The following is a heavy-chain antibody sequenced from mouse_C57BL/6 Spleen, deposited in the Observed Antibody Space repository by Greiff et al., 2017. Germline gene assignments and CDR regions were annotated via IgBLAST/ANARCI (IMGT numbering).Heavy chain of an antibody. CDR2: ICGGGST. D-gene: IGHD1-1*01. J-gene: IGHJ4*01. CDR1: GFSLTSYG. Sequence: VKLQESGPGLVAPSQCLSITCTVSGFSLTSYGVDWVRQPPGKGLEWLGLICGGGSTNYNSALMSSLSISKDNAKSQVYLKMNSLNTDDTAMYYCAKGRSEPRYYALDYWGQGTSLTVSS. V-gene: IGHV2-9*01. CDR3: AKGRSEPRYYALDY.